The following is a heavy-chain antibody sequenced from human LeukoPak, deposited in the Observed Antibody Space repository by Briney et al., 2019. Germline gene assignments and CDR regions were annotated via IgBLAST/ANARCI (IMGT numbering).Heavy chain of an antibody. CDR3: ARERIVATHNWFDP. CDR1: GYSTSSGYY. Sequence: KPSETLSLTCTVSGYSTSSGYYWGWIRQPPGKGLEWIGSIYHSGSTYYNPSLKSRVTISVDTSTNQFSLQLSSVTAAGTAVYYCARERIVATHNWFDPWGQGTLVTVSS. D-gene: IGHD5-12*01. J-gene: IGHJ5*02. CDR2: IYHSGST. V-gene: IGHV4-38-2*02.